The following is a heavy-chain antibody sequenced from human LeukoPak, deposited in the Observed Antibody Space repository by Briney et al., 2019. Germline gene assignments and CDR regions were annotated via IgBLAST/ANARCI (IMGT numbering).Heavy chain of an antibody. CDR2: INPNSGGT. CDR1: GYTFTGYY. D-gene: IGHD6-13*01. V-gene: IGHV1-2*02. J-gene: IGHJ4*02. CDR3: ARDRPEYSSSWYSFDY. Sequence: GSVKVSCKASGYTFTGYYMHWVRQAPGQGLEWMGWINPNSGGTNYAQKFQGRVTMTRDTSISTAYMELSRLRSDDTAVYYCARDRPEYSSSWYSFDYWGQGTLVTVSS.